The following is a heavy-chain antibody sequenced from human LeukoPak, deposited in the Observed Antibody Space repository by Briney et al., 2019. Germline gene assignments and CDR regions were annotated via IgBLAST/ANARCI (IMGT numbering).Heavy chain of an antibody. Sequence: SETLSLTCAVYGGSFSGYYWSWIHQPPGKGLEWIGEINHSGSTNYNPSLKSRVTISVDTSKNQFSLKLSSVTAADTAVYYCARRVIGSSSWYFYYYYMDVWGKGTTVTIPS. CDR3: ARRVIGSSSWYFYYYYMDV. J-gene: IGHJ6*03. V-gene: IGHV4-34*01. D-gene: IGHD6-13*01. CDR1: GGSFSGYY. CDR2: INHSGST.